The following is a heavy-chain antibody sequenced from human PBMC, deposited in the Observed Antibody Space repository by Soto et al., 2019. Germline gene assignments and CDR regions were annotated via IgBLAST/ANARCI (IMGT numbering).Heavy chain of an antibody. CDR3: AKDPVPQLLPSWWFDP. Sequence: GGSLRLSCAASGFAFGACVMTWVRQAPGKGLEWVSVISGAGGNTYYADSVKGRFTVSRDNSKKMLYLEMNSLRVEDTAIYYCAKDPVPQLLPSWWFDPWGQGTRVTVSS. D-gene: IGHD2-2*01. CDR1: GFAFGACV. CDR2: ISGAGGNT. J-gene: IGHJ5*02. V-gene: IGHV3-23*01.